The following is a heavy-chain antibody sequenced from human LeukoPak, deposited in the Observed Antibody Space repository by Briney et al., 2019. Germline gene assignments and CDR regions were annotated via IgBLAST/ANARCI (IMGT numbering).Heavy chain of an antibody. D-gene: IGHD6-13*01. CDR3: ARRSSSWKNWFDP. Sequence: SETLSLTCTVSGGSIDSNSWTWIRQPPGKGLEWIGYIYYSGTTNYNPSLKSRVTMSVDMSKNQFFLKLSSVTAADTAVYYCARRSSSWKNWFDPWGQGTLVTASS. J-gene: IGHJ5*02. CDR1: GGSIDSNS. CDR2: IYYSGTT. V-gene: IGHV4-59*01.